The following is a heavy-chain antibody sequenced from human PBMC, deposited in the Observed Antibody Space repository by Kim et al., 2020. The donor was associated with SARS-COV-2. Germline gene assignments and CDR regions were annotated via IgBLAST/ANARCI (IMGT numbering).Heavy chain of an antibody. CDR3: ARDRIITFGGVIAVGYY. D-gene: IGHD3-16*01. Sequence: GGSLRLSCAASGFTFSGYAMHWVRQAPGKGLEWVAVITSDGSNKYYADSVKGRFTISRDNSKNTLYLQMNSLRAEDTAVYYCARDRIITFGGVIAVGYY. V-gene: IGHV3-30-3*01. CDR1: GFTFSGYA. J-gene: IGHJ6*01. CDR2: ITSDGSNK.